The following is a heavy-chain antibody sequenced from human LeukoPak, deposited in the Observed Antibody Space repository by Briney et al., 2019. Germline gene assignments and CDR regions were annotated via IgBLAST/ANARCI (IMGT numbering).Heavy chain of an antibody. D-gene: IGHD6-13*01. CDR3: ARNGIAAAYGGFDY. V-gene: IGHV3-64D*06. Sequence: AGGSLRLSCSASGFTFSRYAMHWVRQAPGKGLEYVSAISANGGSTYYADPVKGRFTISRDNSKNTLSLQMSSLRAEDTAVYYCARNGIAAAYGGFDYWGQGTLVTVSS. CDR2: ISANGGST. J-gene: IGHJ4*02. CDR1: GFTFSRYA.